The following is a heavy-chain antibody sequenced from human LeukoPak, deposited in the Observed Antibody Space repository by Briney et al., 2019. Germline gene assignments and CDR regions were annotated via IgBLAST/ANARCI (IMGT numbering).Heavy chain of an antibody. CDR3: AHMYYSGSGSYYKGLFDY. J-gene: IGHJ4*02. D-gene: IGHD3-10*01. CDR1: GFSLSTSGVG. CDR2: IYWDDDK. V-gene: IGHV2-5*02. Sequence: SGPTLVNPTQTLTLTCTFSGFSLSTSGVGVGWIRQPPGKALEWLALIYWDDDKRYSPSLKSRLTITKYTSKKQVVLTMTNMDPLDTATHYCAHMYYSGSGSYYKGLFDYWGQGTLVTVSS.